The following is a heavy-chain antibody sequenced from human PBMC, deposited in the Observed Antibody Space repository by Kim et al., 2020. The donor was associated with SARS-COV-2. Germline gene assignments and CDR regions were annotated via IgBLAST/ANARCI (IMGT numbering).Heavy chain of an antibody. CDR1: GGSISTYY. Sequence: SETLSLTCTVSGGSISTYYWSWIRQPPGKGLEWIGYIYYSGSTNYNPSLKSRVTISVDTSKDQFSLKLSSVTAADTAVYYCARLTYYYDTSGYYQYYFDYWGQGSLVTVSS. CDR2: IYYSGST. D-gene: IGHD3-22*01. J-gene: IGHJ4*02. CDR3: ARLTYYYDTSGYYQYYFDY. V-gene: IGHV4-59*13.